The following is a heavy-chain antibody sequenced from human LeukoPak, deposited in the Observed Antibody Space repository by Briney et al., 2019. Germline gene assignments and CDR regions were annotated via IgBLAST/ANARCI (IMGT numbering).Heavy chain of an antibody. Sequence: GGSLRLSCAASGFTFSSYGMHWIRQAPGKGLEWVSSISSSTSYIYYADSVKGRFTISKDNAKNSLYLQMNSLRAEDTAVYYCARAGGSTVSHSDYWGQGTLVTVSS. D-gene: IGHD4-17*01. CDR1: GFTFSSYG. V-gene: IGHV3-21*01. J-gene: IGHJ4*02. CDR2: ISSSTSYI. CDR3: ARAGGSTVSHSDY.